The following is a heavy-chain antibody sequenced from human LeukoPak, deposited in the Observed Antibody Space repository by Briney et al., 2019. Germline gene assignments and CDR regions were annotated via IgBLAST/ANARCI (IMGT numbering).Heavy chain of an antibody. CDR3: ARRSSRRGGAFDI. Sequence: VGFIPIFGTANYAQKFQGRVTNTADESTSTAYMELSSLRSEDTAVYYCARRSSRRGGAFDIWGQGTMVTVSS. J-gene: IGHJ3*02. D-gene: IGHD3-10*01. V-gene: IGHV1-69*01. CDR2: FIPIFGTA.